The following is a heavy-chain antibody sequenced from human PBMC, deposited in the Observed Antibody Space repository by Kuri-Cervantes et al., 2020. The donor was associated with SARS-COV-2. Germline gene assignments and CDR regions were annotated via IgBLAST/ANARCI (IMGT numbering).Heavy chain of an antibody. Sequence: ASVKVSCKASGYTFSDYYMYWVRQAPGQGLEWTGWINPNSGGTNYAQKFQGWVTMTRDTSSTGYMELSRLRSDDTAVYYCARGMVRGLIQSYYYGMDVWGQGTTVTVSS. D-gene: IGHD3-10*01. J-gene: IGHJ6*02. V-gene: IGHV1-2*04. CDR2: INPNSGGT. CDR1: GYTFSDYY. CDR3: ARGMVRGLIQSYYYGMDV.